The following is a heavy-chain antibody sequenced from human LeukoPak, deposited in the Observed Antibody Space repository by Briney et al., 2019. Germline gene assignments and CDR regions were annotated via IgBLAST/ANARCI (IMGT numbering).Heavy chain of an antibody. J-gene: IGHJ4*02. V-gene: IGHV4-59*01. D-gene: IGHD6-13*01. CDR3: ARSGGYSSSRSL. CDR1: GGSISTYY. Sequence: SETLSLTCTVSGGSISTYYWNWIRQPPGKGLEWIGYIYYSGSTNYNPSLKSRVTISVDTSKNQFSLKLSSVTAADTAVYYCARSGGYSSSRSLWGQGTLVTVSS. CDR2: IYYSGST.